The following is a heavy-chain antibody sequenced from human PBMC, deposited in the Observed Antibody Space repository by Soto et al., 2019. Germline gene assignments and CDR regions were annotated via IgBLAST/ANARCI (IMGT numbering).Heavy chain of an antibody. CDR2: INPNGGYT. V-gene: IGHV1-46*01. D-gene: IGHD2-21*02. J-gene: IGHJ4*02. CDR1: GYDFFKYN. CDR3: TRADSDVVILPDVRPLFDL. Sequence: QVQLVQSGAEVKKPGASVKVSCKTSGYDFFKYNMHWVRQGPGQGLEWMGVINPNGGYTRHAQKFQGRVIMTRDTSSKIVYMELSGLTSADTAMYYCTRADSDVVILPDVRPLFDLWGQGALVTVSS.